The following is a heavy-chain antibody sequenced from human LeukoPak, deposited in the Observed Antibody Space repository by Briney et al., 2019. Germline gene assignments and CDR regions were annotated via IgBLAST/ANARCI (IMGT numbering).Heavy chain of an antibody. V-gene: IGHV4-61*02. CDR3: ARVGATDAFDI. Sequence: ASETLSLTCTVSGGSISSGSYYWSWIRQPAGKGLEWIGRIYTSGSTNYNPSLKSRVTISVDTSKNQFSLKLSSVTAADTAAYYCARVGATDAFDIWGQGTMVTVSS. D-gene: IGHD1-26*01. J-gene: IGHJ3*02. CDR1: GGSISSGSYY. CDR2: IYTSGST.